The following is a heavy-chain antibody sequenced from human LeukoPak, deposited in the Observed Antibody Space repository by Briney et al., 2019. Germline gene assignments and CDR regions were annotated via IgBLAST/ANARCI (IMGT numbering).Heavy chain of an antibody. V-gene: IGHV3-23*01. J-gene: IGHJ5*02. Sequence: GGSLRLSCAASGFTFSSYAMSWVRQAPGKGLEWVSAISGSGGSTYHADSVKGRFTISRDNSKNTLYLQMNSLRAEDTAVYYCAKDQSIAVAGHNWFDPWGQGTLVTVSS. CDR3: AKDQSIAVAGHNWFDP. CDR1: GFTFSSYA. CDR2: ISGSGGST. D-gene: IGHD6-19*01.